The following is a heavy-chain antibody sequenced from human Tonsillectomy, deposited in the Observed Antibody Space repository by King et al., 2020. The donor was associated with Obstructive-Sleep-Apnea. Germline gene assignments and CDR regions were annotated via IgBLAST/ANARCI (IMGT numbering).Heavy chain of an antibody. CDR1: GFSFSDYG. V-gene: IGHV3-30*18. J-gene: IGHJ6*02. D-gene: IGHD4-17*01. CDR2: ISYDGSKK. Sequence: QLVQSGGGVVQPGRSLRLSCAASGFSFSDYGMHWVRQAPGKGLEWVAVISYDGSKKYFADSVKGRFTISRDNSKNTLYLQMNSLRAEDTAVYYCAKGDVYGDYNYSYGMDVWGQGTTVTVSS. CDR3: AKGDVYGDYNYSYGMDV.